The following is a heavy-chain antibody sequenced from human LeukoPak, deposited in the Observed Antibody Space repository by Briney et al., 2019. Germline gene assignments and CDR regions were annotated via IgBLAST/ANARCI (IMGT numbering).Heavy chain of an antibody. V-gene: IGHV1-18*01. CDR1: GYTFTSYG. D-gene: IGHD6-19*01. CDR3: AREAVAGTAWYFDL. Sequence: ASVKVSCRASGYTFTSYGISWVRQAPGQGLEWMGWMSAYNGNTNYAQKLQGRVTMTTDTSTSTAYMELRSLRSDDTAVYYCAREAVAGTAWYFDLWGRGTLVTVSS. J-gene: IGHJ2*01. CDR2: MSAYNGNT.